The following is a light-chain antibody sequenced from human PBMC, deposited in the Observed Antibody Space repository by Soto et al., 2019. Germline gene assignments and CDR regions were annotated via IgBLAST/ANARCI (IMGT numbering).Light chain of an antibody. Sequence: QSVLTQPPSASGTPGQRVSISCSGSYSNLKTNTVNWYQHLPGTAPKLLIFCNNQRPSGVPDRFSGSKSGTSASLAITGLQSEDEADYYCAAWDDSLNGRVFGGGTKLTVL. J-gene: IGLJ2*01. CDR3: AAWDDSLNGRV. V-gene: IGLV1-44*01. CDR1: YSNLKTNT. CDR2: CNN.